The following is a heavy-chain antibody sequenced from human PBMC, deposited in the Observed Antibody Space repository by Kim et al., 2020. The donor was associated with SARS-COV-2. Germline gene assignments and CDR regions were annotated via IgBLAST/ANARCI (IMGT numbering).Heavy chain of an antibody. Sequence: GGSLRLSCAASGFTFSSYGMHWVRQAPGKGLEWVAVIWYDGSNQYYADSVKGRFTISRDNSKNTLYLQMNSLRAEDTAVYYCAKPHYDSSGYYSSGYYYGMDVWGQGTTVTVSS. CDR1: GFTFSSYG. CDR3: AKPHYDSSGYYSSGYYYGMDV. J-gene: IGHJ6*02. D-gene: IGHD3-22*01. V-gene: IGHV3-33*06. CDR2: IWYDGSNQ.